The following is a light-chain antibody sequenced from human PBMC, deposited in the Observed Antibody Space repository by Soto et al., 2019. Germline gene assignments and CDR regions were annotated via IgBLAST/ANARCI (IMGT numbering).Light chain of an antibody. V-gene: IGLV1-40*01. CDR2: ANR. J-gene: IGLJ2*01. Sequence: QSVLTQPPSVSAAPGQRVTISCTGSSSNIGAGYDVHWYQHLPGTAPKLLIYANRGRPSGVPDRFSDSKSGTSASLGITGVQDEDEADYYCQSYDSSLRGSLFGGGTKLTVL. CDR1: SSNIGAGYD. CDR3: QSYDSSLRGSL.